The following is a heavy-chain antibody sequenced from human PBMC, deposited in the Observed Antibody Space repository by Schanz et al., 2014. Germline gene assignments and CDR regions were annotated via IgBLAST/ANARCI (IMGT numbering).Heavy chain of an antibody. V-gene: IGHV1-2*02. CDR3: ARERASSIADH. J-gene: IGHJ4*02. D-gene: IGHD6-6*01. CDR1: GYSFTGYY. CDR2: INPNSGDT. Sequence: QVQLVQSAAEVKKPGASVKVSCKASGYSFTGYYIHWVRQAPGQGLEWMAWINPNSGDTNYAQRFQGGVTLTRDTSISTVYMELSRLRSDDTAVYYCARERASSIADHWGQGTLLAVSS.